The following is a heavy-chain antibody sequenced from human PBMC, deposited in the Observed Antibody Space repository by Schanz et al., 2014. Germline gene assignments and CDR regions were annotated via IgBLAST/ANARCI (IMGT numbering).Heavy chain of an antibody. CDR3: SRRYSGRYCFDY. J-gene: IGHJ4*02. V-gene: IGHV3-48*02. D-gene: IGHD1-26*01. CDR1: GFTFSSYG. Sequence: EVQLVESGGGLVQPGGSLRLSCATSGFTFSSYGMHWVRQAPGKGLEWLSYISGSGNTIYYADSVKGRFTISRDNAKNSLSLQMDRLRDEDTAVYDCSRRYSGRYCFDYGGQGTLVAVSS. CDR2: ISGSGNTI.